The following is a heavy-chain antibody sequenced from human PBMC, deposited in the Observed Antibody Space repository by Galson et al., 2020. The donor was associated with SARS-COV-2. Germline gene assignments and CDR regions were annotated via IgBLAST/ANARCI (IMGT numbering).Heavy chain of an antibody. Sequence: SETLSLTCTVSGDSISNNNFYWGRVRQPQGKGLEWIGSMLHSGNTYNNPSLKSRVTVSVDTSKNQFYLNLTSVTAADTGVCYGARQGRWIPSVPSDAWGQGTLVTVSS. CDR1: GDSISNNNFY. CDR3: ARQGRWIPSVPSDA. V-gene: IGHV4-39*01. J-gene: IGHJ5*02. D-gene: IGHD5-18*01. CDR2: MLHSGNT.